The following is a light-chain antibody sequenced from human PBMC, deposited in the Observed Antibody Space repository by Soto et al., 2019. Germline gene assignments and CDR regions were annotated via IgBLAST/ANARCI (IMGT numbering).Light chain of an antibody. CDR2: AAS. J-gene: IGKJ2*01. Sequence: DIQMTQSPSSLPASVGDRVTLTCRASQSIGTYLNWYQQTPGKAPKLLIYAASSLQSGVPSRLSGSGSGTDFTLTISSLQPEDFATYYCQQSSTIPYTFGQGTKLEIE. CDR3: QQSSTIPYT. V-gene: IGKV1-39*01. CDR1: QSIGTY.